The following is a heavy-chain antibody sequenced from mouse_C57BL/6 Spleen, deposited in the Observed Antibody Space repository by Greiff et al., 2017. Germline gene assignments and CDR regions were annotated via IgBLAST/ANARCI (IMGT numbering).Heavy chain of an antibody. CDR2: INPGCGGT. V-gene: IGHV1-54*01. J-gene: IGHJ2*01. Sequence: QVQLKESGAELVRPGTSVKVSCKASGYAFTNYLIEWVKQRPGQGLEWIGVINPGCGGTNYNEKFKGKATLTAEKSSSTAYMQLSSLTSEDSAVYFCARRTTVAYLDYWGQGTTLTVSS. D-gene: IGHD1-1*01. CDR3: ARRTTVAYLDY. CDR1: GYAFTNYL.